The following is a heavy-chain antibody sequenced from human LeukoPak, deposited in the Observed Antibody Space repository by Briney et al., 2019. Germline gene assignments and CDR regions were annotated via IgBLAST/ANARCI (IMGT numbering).Heavy chain of an antibody. CDR1: GYTFSSYA. D-gene: IGHD6-13*01. CDR2: IIPIFGTA. J-gene: IGHJ5*02. CDR3: ARVFHSSSWYRAFDP. V-gene: IGHV1-69*06. Sequence: GASVKVSCKASGYTFSSYAISWVRQAPGQGLEWMGGIIPIFGTANYAQKFQGRVTITADKSTSTAYMELSSLRSEDAAVYYCARVFHSSSWYRAFDPWGQGTLVTVSS.